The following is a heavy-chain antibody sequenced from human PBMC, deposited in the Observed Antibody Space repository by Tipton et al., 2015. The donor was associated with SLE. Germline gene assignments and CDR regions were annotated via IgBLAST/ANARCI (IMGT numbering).Heavy chain of an antibody. J-gene: IGHJ4*02. CDR1: GYSISSGYY. D-gene: IGHD3-10*01. V-gene: IGHV4-38-2*02. CDR3: ARGGSEREEDY. CDR2: INHSGST. Sequence: GLVKPSETLSLTCTVSGYSISSGYYWSWIRQPPGKGLEWIGEINHSGSTNYNPSLKSRVTISVDTSKNQFSLKLSSVTAADTAVYYCARGGSEREEDYWGQGTLVTVSS.